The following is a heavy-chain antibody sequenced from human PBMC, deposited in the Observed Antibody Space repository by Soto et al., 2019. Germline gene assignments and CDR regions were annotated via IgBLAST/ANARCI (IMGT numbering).Heavy chain of an antibody. CDR2: IYPGDSDT. Sequence: LGESLKISCKGSGYSFTSYWIGWVRQMPGKGLEWMGIIYPGDSDTRYSPSFQGQVTISADKSISTAYLQWSSLKASDTAMYYCARGRTTVTTGAPYNWFDPWGQGTLVTVSS. V-gene: IGHV5-51*01. J-gene: IGHJ5*02. CDR1: GYSFTSYW. CDR3: ARGRTTVTTGAPYNWFDP. D-gene: IGHD4-4*01.